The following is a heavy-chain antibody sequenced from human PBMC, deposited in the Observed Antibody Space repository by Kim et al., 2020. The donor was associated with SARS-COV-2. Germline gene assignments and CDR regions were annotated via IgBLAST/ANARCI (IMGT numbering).Heavy chain of an antibody. J-gene: IGHJ5*02. CDR2: INPNSGGT. CDR1: GYTFTGYY. D-gene: IGHD3-10*01. V-gene: IGHV1-2*06. Sequence: ASVKVSCKASGYTFTGYYMHWVRQAPGQGLEWMGRINPNSGGTNYAQKFQGRVTMTRDTSISTAYMELSRLRSDDTAVYYCARDLRGTMVRGVIRNNPFDPWGQGTLVTVSS. CDR3: ARDLRGTMVRGVIRNNPFDP.